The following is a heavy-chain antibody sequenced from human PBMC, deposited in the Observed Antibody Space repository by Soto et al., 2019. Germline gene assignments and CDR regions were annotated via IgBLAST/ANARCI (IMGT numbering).Heavy chain of an antibody. D-gene: IGHD3-10*01. J-gene: IGHJ6*02. V-gene: IGHV3-33*01. CDR1: GFTFSSYG. CDR3: ARQLLWFGELGEFYGMDV. CDR2: IWYDGSNK. Sequence: QVQLVASGGGVVQPGRSLRLSCAASGFTFSSYGMHWVRQAPGKGLEWVAVIWYDGSNKYYADSVKGRFTISRDNSKNTLYLQMNSLRAEDTAVYYCARQLLWFGELGEFYGMDVWGQGTTVTVSS.